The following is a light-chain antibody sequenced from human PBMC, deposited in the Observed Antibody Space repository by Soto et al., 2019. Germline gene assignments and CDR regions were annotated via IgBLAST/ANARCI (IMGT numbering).Light chain of an antibody. CDR3: HQYAVSPLT. J-gene: IGKJ5*01. CDR1: QSVGENF. Sequence: DIVLTQSPVTLSXSPGESATLSCRASQSVGENFLAWFQHKPAQAPRXXXYDASNRATGGPDRFSGSGSGTDFTLRVTRLEPEDFAVYYGHQYAVSPLTFGGGTRLEIK. CDR2: DAS. V-gene: IGKV3-20*01.